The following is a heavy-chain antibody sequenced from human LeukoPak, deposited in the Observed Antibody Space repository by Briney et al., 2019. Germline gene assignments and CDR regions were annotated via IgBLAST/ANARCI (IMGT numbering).Heavy chain of an antibody. D-gene: IGHD4-23*01. CDR1: GFTFSSQG. CDR2: ISYDGSEK. V-gene: IGHV3-30*18. Sequence: GGSLRLSCAASGFTFSSQGMHWVRQAPGKGLEWVAVISYDGSEKFHTDSVKGRFIISRDNSKNTLYLQMNSLRVEDTALYFCAKVEATVEADPLWPFDYWGQGTLVTVSS. J-gene: IGHJ4*02. CDR3: AKVEATVEADPLWPFDY.